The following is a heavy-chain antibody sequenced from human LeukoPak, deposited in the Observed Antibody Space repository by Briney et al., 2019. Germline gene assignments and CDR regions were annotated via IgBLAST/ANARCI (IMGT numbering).Heavy chain of an antibody. CDR2: IYHSGST. CDR3: ASPLGYDSSGYYGGY. CDR1: GYSISSGYY. D-gene: IGHD3-22*01. J-gene: IGHJ4*02. Sequence: PSETLSLTCTVSGYSISSGYYWGWIRQPPGKRLEWIGSIYHSGSTYYNPSLKSRVTISVDTSKNHFSLKLSSVTAAETAVYYCASPLGYDSSGYYGGYWGQGTLVTVSS. V-gene: IGHV4-38-2*02.